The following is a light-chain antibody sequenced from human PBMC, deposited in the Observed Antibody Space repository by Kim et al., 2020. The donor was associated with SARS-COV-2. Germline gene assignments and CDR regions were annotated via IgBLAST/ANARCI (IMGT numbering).Light chain of an antibody. Sequence: GQSFTIACTGNSSDVGGYNYVSWYQQHPGKAPNLILYDVSRRPSGVSNRFSGSKSGNTASLTISGLQAEDEADYYCTSYTSSNTWVFGGGTQLTVL. CDR2: DVS. V-gene: IGLV2-14*04. J-gene: IGLJ3*02. CDR3: TSYTSSNTWV. CDR1: SSDVGGYNY.